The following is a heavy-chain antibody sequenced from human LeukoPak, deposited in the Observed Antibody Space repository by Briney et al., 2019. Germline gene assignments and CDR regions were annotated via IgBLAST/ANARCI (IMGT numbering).Heavy chain of an antibody. CDR2: ISSSSSTI. Sequence: PGGSLRLSCAASGFTFSSYSMNWVRQAPGKGLEWVSYISSSSSTIYYADSVKGRFTISRDNAKNSLYLQMNSLRAEDTAVYYCARDPPTVTMTKEPDGYWGQGTLVTVSS. V-gene: IGHV3-48*01. D-gene: IGHD3-22*01. J-gene: IGHJ4*02. CDR1: GFTFSSYS. CDR3: ARDPPTVTMTKEPDGY.